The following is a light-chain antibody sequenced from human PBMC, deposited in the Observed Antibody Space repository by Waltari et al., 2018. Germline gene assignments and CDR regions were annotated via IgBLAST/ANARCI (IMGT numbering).Light chain of an antibody. CDR3: QQYYSPTLST. CDR2: VAS. V-gene: IGKV4-1*01. Sequence: DIVMTQSPDSLAVSLGERATINCKSSQSVSYSSSNKYYLAWYQQKPGQPPTLLCPVASTRKSGVPDRFSGSGSGTDFTLTISSVQAEDVAVYFCQQYYSPTLSTFGQGTKLEIK. J-gene: IGKJ2*01. CDR1: QSVSYSSSNKYY.